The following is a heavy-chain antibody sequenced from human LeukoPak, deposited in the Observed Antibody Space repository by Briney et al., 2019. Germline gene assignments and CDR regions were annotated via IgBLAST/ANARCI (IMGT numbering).Heavy chain of an antibody. CDR3: ARDYDFWSGYSLYYFDY. D-gene: IGHD3-3*01. CDR1: GYTFTGYY. Sequence: ASVKVSCKASGYTFTGYYMHWVRQAPGQGPEWMGWINPNSGGTNYAQKFQGRVTMTRDTSISTAYMELSRLRSDDTAVYYCARDYDFWSGYSLYYFDYWGQGTLVTVSS. V-gene: IGHV1-2*02. J-gene: IGHJ4*02. CDR2: INPNSGGT.